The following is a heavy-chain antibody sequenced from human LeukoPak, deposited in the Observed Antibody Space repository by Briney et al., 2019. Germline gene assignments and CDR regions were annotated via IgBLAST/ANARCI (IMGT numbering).Heavy chain of an antibody. CDR3: ARDRLTSGSYFLDY. J-gene: IGHJ4*02. Sequence: GGSLRLSCAASAFTFSDYSMNWVRQAPGKGLEWISYIRGRSSTIYYADSVRGRFTISRDNAKNSMYLQMNSLRAEDTAVYYCARDRLTSGSYFLDYWGQGTLVTVSS. V-gene: IGHV3-48*01. D-gene: IGHD1-26*01. CDR1: AFTFSDYS. CDR2: IRGRSSTI.